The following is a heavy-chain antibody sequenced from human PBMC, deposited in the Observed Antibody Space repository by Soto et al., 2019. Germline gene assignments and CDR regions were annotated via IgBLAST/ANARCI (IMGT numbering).Heavy chain of an antibody. CDR1: GFTFSSYA. CDR2: ISYDGSNK. J-gene: IGHJ6*02. CDR3: ARDWWDIVVVPAASDYYYYYGMDV. Sequence: GGSLRLSCAASGFTFSSYAMHWVRQAPGKGLEWVAVISYDGSNKYYADSVKGRFTISRDNSKNTLYLQMNSLRAEDTAVYYCARDWWDIVVVPAASDYYYYYGMDVWGQGTTVTVS. D-gene: IGHD2-2*01. V-gene: IGHV3-30-3*01.